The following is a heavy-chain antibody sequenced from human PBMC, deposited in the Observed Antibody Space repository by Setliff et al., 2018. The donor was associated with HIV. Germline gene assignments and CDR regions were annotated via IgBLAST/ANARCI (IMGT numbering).Heavy chain of an antibody. V-gene: IGHV3-30*04. J-gene: IGHJ5*02. Sequence: PGGSLRLSCAASGFTFNSYAMHWVRHAPGTGLEWVALISFDGGNKYYADSVKGRFTISRDNSKNTLHLQMNSLRAEDTAVYYCARDGGDIMSLTSWNNPGLHWFDPWGQGTLVTVSS. CDR2: ISFDGGNK. D-gene: IGHD3-16*02. CDR1: GFTFNSYA. CDR3: ARDGGDIMSLTSWNNPGLHWFDP.